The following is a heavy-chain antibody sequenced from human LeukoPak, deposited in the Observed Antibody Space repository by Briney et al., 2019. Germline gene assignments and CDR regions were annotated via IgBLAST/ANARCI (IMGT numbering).Heavy chain of an antibody. V-gene: IGHV3-21*01. D-gene: IGHD5-24*01. CDR3: AREITFDY. CDR1: GFTFSNYA. Sequence: GGSLRLSCAASGFTFSNYAMNWVRQAPGKGLEWVSFISSSSNSIYYADSVKGRFTISRDNAKNSLYLQMNSLSAEDTAVYFCAREITFDYWGQGTLVTVSS. CDR2: ISSSSNSI. J-gene: IGHJ4*02.